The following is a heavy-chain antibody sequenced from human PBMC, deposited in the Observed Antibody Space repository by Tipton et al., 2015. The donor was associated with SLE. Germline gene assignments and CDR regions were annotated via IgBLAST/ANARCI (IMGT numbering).Heavy chain of an antibody. D-gene: IGHD3-10*01. CDR1: GGSISSYY. CDR3: ARGSFHSGHAFDI. CDR2: IYTSGST. V-gene: IGHV4-4*09. Sequence: TLSLTCTASGGSISSYYWSWIRQPPGKGLEWIGYIYTSGSTNYNPSLKSRVTISVDTSKNQFSLKLSSVTAADTAVYYCARGSFHSGHAFDIWGQGTMVTVSS. J-gene: IGHJ3*02.